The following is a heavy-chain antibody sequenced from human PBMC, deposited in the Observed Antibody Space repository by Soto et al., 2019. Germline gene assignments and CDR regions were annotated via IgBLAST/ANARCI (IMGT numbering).Heavy chain of an antibody. V-gene: IGHV3-23*01. CDR2: ISGSGGST. CDR3: AKRACSGGSCYSLDV. CDR1: GFTFSSYA. D-gene: IGHD2-15*01. J-gene: IGHJ6*02. Sequence: PVGSLRLSCAASGFTFSSYAMSWVRQAPGKGLEWVSAISGSGGSTYYADSVKGRFTISRDNSKNTLYLQMNSLRAEDTAVYYCAKRACSGGSCYSLDVWGQGTTVTVSS.